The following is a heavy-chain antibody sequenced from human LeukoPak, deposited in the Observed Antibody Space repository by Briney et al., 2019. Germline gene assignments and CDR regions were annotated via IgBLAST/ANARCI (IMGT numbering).Heavy chain of an antibody. CDR3: AAVPYDSSGYYGYYFDY. J-gene: IGHJ4*02. CDR1: GYTFTGYY. V-gene: IGHV1-2*02. D-gene: IGHD3-22*01. Sequence: ASVKVSCKASGYTFTGYYMHWVRQAPGQGLEWMGWINPNSGGTNYAQKFQGRVTMTRDTSISTAYMELSRLRSDDTAVYYCAAVPYDSSGYYGYYFDYWGQGTLVTVSS. CDR2: INPNSGGT.